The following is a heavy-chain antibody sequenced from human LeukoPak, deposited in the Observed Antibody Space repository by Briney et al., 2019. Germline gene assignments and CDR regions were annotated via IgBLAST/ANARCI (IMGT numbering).Heavy chain of an antibody. J-gene: IGHJ4*02. CDR2: IYYSGST. CDR1: GGSISSSSYY. D-gene: IGHD3-22*01. V-gene: IGHV4-39*01. CDR3: ARGTYYYDSSGYQIDY. Sequence: SETLSLTCTVSGGSISSSSYYWGWIRQPPGKGLEWIGSIYYSGSTYYNPSLKSRVTISVDTSKNQFSLKLSSVTAADTAVYYCARGTYYYDSSGYQIDYWGQGTLVTVSS.